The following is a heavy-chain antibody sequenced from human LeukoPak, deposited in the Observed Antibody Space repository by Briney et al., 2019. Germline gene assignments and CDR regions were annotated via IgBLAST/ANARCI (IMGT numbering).Heavy chain of an antibody. V-gene: IGHV3-74*01. CDR2: INSDGSST. J-gene: IGHJ3*02. D-gene: IGHD5-12*01. CDR3: ARDSGSGYHYPNDAFDI. CDR1: GFTFYSYW. Sequence: GGSLRLSCAASGFTFYSYWMSWVRQAPGKGLVWVSRINSDGSSTSYADSVKGRFTISRDNAKNTLYLQMNSLRAEDTAVYYCARDSGSGYHYPNDAFDIWGQGTMVTVSS.